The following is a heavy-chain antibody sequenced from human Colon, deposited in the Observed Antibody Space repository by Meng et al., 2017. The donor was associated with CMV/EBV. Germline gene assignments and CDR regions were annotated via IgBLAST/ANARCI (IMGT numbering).Heavy chain of an antibody. CDR3: ASLQGPRTVFYDYNMDV. CDR2: ISSSSTYL. J-gene: IGHJ6*02. D-gene: IGHD1-1*01. CDR1: GFTFSSYG. V-gene: IGHV3-21*01. Sequence: GESLKISCAASGFTFSSYGMHWVRQAPGKGLEWVSCISSSSTYLKYADSVKGRFTISRDNAKNSLYLQMHSLRAEDTAVYYCASLQGPRTVFYDYNMDVWGQGTTVTVSS.